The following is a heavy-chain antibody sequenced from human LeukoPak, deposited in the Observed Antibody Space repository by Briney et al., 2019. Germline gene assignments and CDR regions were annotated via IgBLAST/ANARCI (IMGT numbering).Heavy chain of an antibody. CDR3: ARDLDKQQLVD. V-gene: IGHV4-61*02. D-gene: IGHD6-13*01. CDR1: GGSINSGSYY. J-gene: IGHJ4*02. Sequence: SETLSLTCTVSGGSINSGSYYWSWIRQPAGKGLEWIGRIYTSGSTNYNPSLKSRVTISVDTSKNQFSLKLNSVTAADTAVYYCARDLDKQQLVDWGQGTLVTVSS. CDR2: IYTSGST.